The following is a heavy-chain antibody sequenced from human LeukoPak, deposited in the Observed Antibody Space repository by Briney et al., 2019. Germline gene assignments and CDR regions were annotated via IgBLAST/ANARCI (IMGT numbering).Heavy chain of an antibody. D-gene: IGHD2-2*01. Sequence: KPGGSLRLSCGASGFTFSSYSMNWVRQAPGKGREWVSSISSSGSSMFYADSVKCRFTISRDTAKNSRYLQMNSLRAEDTALYYCARDYLVVPAAMWWFDPRGQGTLVTLSS. J-gene: IGHJ5*02. V-gene: IGHV3-21*01. CDR1: GFTFSSYS. CDR3: ARDYLVVPAAMWWFDP. CDR2: ISSSGSSM.